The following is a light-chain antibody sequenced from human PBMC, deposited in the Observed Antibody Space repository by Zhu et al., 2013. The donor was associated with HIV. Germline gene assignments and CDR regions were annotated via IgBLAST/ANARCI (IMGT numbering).Light chain of an antibody. CDR2: WAS. V-gene: IGKV4-1*01. Sequence: DIVMTQSPDSLSVSLGERATINCKSSHNILYSSHNRNSLAWYQQKPGQPPKLLIYWASTRESGVPDRFSGSGSGTGFHSHHHQPARLKMWHFITCQQYYSSPQTFGQGTKLEIK. J-gene: IGKJ2*01. CDR1: HNILYSSHNRNS. CDR3: QQYYSSPQT.